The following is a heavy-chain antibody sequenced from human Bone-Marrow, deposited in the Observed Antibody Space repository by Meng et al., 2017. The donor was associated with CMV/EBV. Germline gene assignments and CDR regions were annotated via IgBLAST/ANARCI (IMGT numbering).Heavy chain of an antibody. CDR3: ARGPLGGYSGYDKIFDY. CDR2: IYYSGST. CDR1: GGSISSYY. Sequence: GSLRLSCTVSGGSISSYYWSWIRQPPGKGLEWIGYIYYSGSTNYNPSLKSRVTISVDTSKNQFSLKLSSVTAADTAVYYCARGPLGGYSGYDKIFDYWGQGTLVTASS. D-gene: IGHD5-12*01. J-gene: IGHJ4*02. V-gene: IGHV4-59*01.